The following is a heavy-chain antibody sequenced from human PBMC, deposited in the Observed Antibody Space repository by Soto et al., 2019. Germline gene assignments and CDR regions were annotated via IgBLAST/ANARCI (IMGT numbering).Heavy chain of an antibody. CDR3: ARGHYDYWSGYFATIDY. V-gene: IGHV4-59*08. D-gene: IGHD3-3*01. J-gene: IGHJ4*02. CDR2: IHYSGST. Sequence: PSETLSLTCTVSGGSISSYYWSWIRQPPGKGLEWIGYIHYSGSTKYNPSLKSRVTISADTSKNQFSLKLSSLTAADTAVYYCARGHYDYWSGYFATIDYWGQGTRVTVSS. CDR1: GGSISSYY.